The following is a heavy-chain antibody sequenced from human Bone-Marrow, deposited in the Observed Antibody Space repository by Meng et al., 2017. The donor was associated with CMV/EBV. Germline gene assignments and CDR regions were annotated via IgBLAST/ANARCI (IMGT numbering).Heavy chain of an antibody. CDR2: ISWNSGSI. CDR3: AKDSGSYYYYGMDV. V-gene: IGHV3-9*03. CDR1: GSTFDDYA. D-gene: IGHD1-26*01. J-gene: IGHJ6*02. Sequence: SLKISCAASGSTFDDYAMHWVRQAPGKGLEWVSGISWNSGSIGYADSVKGRFTISRDNAKNSLYLQMNSLRAEDMALYYCAKDSGSYYYYGMDVWGQGTTVTVSS.